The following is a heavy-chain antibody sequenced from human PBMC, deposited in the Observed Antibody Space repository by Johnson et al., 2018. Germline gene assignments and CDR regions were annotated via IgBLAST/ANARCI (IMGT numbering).Heavy chain of an antibody. J-gene: IGHJ6*03. D-gene: IGHD4-23*01. CDR1: GFTFSSYW. Sequence: VQLQESGGGFVQPGGSXRLSCADSGFTFSSYWMHWVRPAPGKGLVWVARINSDGSSTSYADSVKGRFTISRANAKNTLYPQMNSLRAEDTAVYYCARAPTVVTPWEYYYYMDVWGKGTTVTVSS. V-gene: IGHV3-74*01. CDR3: ARAPTVVTPWEYYYYMDV. CDR2: INSDGSST.